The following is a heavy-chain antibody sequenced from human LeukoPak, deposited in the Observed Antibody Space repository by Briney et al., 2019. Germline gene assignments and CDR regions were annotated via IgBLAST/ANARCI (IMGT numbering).Heavy chain of an antibody. Sequence: SETLSLTCIVSGGSINSYYWSWIRQPPGKGVEWIGDINCSGTTNYNPSLKTRVTISVDTSKNQFSLRLSSVTAADTAVYYCARERRNPDISMLIKPYFDSWGQGNLVTVSS. V-gene: IGHV4-59*01. CDR3: ARERRNPDISMLIKPYFDS. J-gene: IGHJ4*02. CDR1: GGSINSYY. CDR2: INCSGTT. D-gene: IGHD3-16*01.